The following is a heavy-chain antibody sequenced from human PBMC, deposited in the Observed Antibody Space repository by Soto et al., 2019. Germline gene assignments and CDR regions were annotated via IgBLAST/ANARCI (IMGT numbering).Heavy chain of an antibody. CDR1: GFTFSNYG. D-gene: IGHD3-10*01. CDR2: INPDATTI. V-gene: IGHV3-74*01. J-gene: IGHJ4*02. Sequence: GGSLRLSCATSGFTFSNYGINWVRQAPGEGLVWVSRINPDATTISSADSVTGRFTVSRDNAKNTLYLQMNSLRAEDPAVYYCATAGSYRFDRWGQGTLVTVSS. CDR3: ATAGSYRFDR.